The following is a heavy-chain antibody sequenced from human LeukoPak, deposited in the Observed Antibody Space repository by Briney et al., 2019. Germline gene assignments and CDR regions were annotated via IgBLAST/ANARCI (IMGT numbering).Heavy chain of an antibody. V-gene: IGHV1-46*01. CDR3: ARDTGYCSSTSCSDFDY. D-gene: IGHD2-2*01. J-gene: IGHJ4*02. CDR2: INPSGGST. CDR1: GYTFTSYY. Sequence: ASVKVSCKASGYTFTSYYMHWVRQAPGQGLEWMGIINPSGGSTSYAQKFQGRVTMTRDTSTSTVYMELSSLRSEDTAVYYCARDTGYCSSTSCSDFDYWGQGTLVTVSS.